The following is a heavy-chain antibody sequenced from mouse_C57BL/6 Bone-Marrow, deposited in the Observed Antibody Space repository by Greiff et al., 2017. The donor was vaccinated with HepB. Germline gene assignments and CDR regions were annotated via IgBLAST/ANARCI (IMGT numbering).Heavy chain of an antibody. D-gene: IGHD5-1*01. V-gene: IGHV14-4*01. CDR3: TSWLPYPFAY. CDR2: IDPENGDT. Sequence: EVQLQESGAELVRPGASVKLSCTASGFNFKDDYMHWVKQRPEQGLEWIGWIDPENGDTEYASKFQGKATITADTSSNTAYLQISSLTSEDTAVYYCTSWLPYPFAYWGQGTLVTVSA. CDR1: GFNFKDDY. J-gene: IGHJ3*01.